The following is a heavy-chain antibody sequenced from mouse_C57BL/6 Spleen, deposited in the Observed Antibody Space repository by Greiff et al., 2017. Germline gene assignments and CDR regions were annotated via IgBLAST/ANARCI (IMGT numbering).Heavy chain of an antibody. J-gene: IGHJ3*01. CDR1: GYAFSSSW. CDR3: ASHYGYGRAWFAY. V-gene: IGHV1-82*01. CDR2: IYPGDGDT. Sequence: VQLQQSGPELVKPGASVKISCKASGYAFSSSWMNWVKQRPGKGLEWIGRIYPGDGDTNYNGKFKGKATLTADKSSSTAYMQLSSLTSEDSAVYFGASHYGYGRAWFAYWGQGTLVTVSA. D-gene: IGHD2-2*01.